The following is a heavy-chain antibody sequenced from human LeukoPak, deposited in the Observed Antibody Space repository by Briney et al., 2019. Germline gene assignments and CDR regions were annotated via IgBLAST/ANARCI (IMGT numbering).Heavy chain of an antibody. CDR3: ARDRSDSTTRYLDY. CDR2: IYDSGST. CDR1: GGSINRGGSY. D-gene: IGHD3-10*01. Sequence: PSETLSLTCTVSGGSINRGGSYWTWIRQHPGKGLEWIGSIYDSGSTYYNPSLESRVNISVDTSKNQFSLKLNSVTAADTAVYYCARDRSDSTTRYLDYWGRGTLVTVSS. J-gene: IGHJ4*02. V-gene: IGHV4-31*03.